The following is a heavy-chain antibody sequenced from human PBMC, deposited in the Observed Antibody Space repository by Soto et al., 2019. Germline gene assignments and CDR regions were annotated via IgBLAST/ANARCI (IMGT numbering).Heavy chain of an antibody. D-gene: IGHD6-19*01. CDR2: ISWNSGTI. V-gene: IGHV3-9*01. CDR3: ANDINSTGWYFGLDL. Sequence: GGSLRLSCAASGFTFDDHAMHWVRQGPGKGLEWVSGISWNSGTIVYADSVKGRFTISRDNTKNSLYLQMDSLRREDTALYYCANDINSTGWYFGLDLWGQGTTVTVSS. CDR1: GFTFDDHA. J-gene: IGHJ6*02.